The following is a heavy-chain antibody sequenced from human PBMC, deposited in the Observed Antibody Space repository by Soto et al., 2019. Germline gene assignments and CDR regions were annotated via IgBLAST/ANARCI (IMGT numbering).Heavy chain of an antibody. D-gene: IGHD3-10*01. J-gene: IGHJ4*02. CDR2: IHPRDSDT. Sequence: GESLKISCRGSEYSFTSYWIGLVLQMPGRGLEWMGIIHPRDSDTRYSPSFQGQVTISADMSISTAYLLWNSLKASDTAMYYCARLDYGSGSHLYYFDYWGQGTPVTVSS. CDR3: ARLDYGSGSHLYYFDY. V-gene: IGHV5-51*01. CDR1: EYSFTSYW.